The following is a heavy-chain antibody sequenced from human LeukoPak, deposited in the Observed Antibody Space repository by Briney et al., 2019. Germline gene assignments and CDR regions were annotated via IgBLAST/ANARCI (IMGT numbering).Heavy chain of an antibody. CDR2: IRSKAYGGTT. J-gene: IGHJ4*02. CDR1: GFTFGDYG. D-gene: IGHD2/OR15-2a*01. CDR3: ARVVSRYYFDY. V-gene: IGHV3-49*03. Sequence: GGSLRLSCTASGFTFGDYGMSWFRQAPGKGLEWVGFIRSKAYGGTTEYAASVKGRFTISRDDSKSIAYLQMNSLKTEDTAVYYCARVVSRYYFDYWGQGTLVTVSS.